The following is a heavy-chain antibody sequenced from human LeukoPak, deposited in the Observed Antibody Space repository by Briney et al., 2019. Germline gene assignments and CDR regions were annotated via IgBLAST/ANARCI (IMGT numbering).Heavy chain of an antibody. CDR2: IYHSENT. D-gene: IGHD2/OR15-2a*01. CDR1: GGSISSYY. CDR3: ARTYSNAFDP. Sequence: PSETLSLTCTVSGGSISSYYWSWIRQPPGKGLEWIGGIYHSENTYYNPSLKSRVILSMDTSKNQFSLKLSSVTAAGTAVYYCARTYSNAFDPWGQGTLVTVSS. V-gene: IGHV4-59*04. J-gene: IGHJ5*02.